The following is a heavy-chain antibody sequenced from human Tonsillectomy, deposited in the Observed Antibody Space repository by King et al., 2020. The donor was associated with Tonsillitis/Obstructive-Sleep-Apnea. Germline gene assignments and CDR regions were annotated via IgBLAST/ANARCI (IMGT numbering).Heavy chain of an antibody. CDR1: GFTFSSYA. CDR2: ISGSGGSP. Sequence: VQLVESGGGLVQFGGSLRLSCAASGFTFSSYAMSWVRQAPGKGLEWVSAISGSGGSPYYADSVKGRFTISRDNSKNTLYLQMNSLRAEDTAVYYCAKDRSQLDAFDIWGQGTMVTVSS. D-gene: IGHD6-6*01. J-gene: IGHJ3*02. V-gene: IGHV3-23*04. CDR3: AKDRSQLDAFDI.